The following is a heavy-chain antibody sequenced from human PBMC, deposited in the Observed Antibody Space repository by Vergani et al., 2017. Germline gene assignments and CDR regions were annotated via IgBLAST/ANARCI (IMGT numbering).Heavy chain of an antibody. V-gene: IGHV3-48*02. CDR1: GFTFSTYS. Sequence: EVQLVESGGGLVQPGGSLRLSCAASGFTFSTYSMNWVRQAPGRGLEWVSYISSSGSPIYYADSVKGRFTISRDNAKSSLYLQMNSLRDEDTAVYYCARRAYYFDYWGQGTLVTVSS. CDR2: ISSSGSPI. J-gene: IGHJ4*02. CDR3: ARRAYYFDY.